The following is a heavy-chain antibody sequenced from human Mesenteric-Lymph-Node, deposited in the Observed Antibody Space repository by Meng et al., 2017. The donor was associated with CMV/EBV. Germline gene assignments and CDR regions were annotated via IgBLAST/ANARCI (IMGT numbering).Heavy chain of an antibody. J-gene: IGHJ6*02. CDR1: GFTFNNFA. D-gene: IGHD2-2*02. CDR2: IYSGGTAT. Sequence: GESLKISCAASGFTFNNFAMSWVRQAPGKGLEWVSVIYSGGTATYYTDSVKGRFTISRDDSRNTLSLQMNSLRAEDTALYFCAKYTWGDYYYGMDVWGQGTTVTVSS. V-gene: IGHV3-23*03. CDR3: AKYTWGDYYYGMDV.